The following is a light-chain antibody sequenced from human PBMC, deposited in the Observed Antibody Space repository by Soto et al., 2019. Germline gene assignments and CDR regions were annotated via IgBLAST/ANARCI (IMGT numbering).Light chain of an antibody. Sequence: QSALTEPRSVSGSPGQSVTISCTGTSSDVGGYNYVSWYQQYPGKAPKVIIYDVSKRPSGVPDRFSGSKSGNTASLTISGLXAEDEADYYCCSYAGSYTLWVFGGGTQLTVL. J-gene: IGLJ3*02. V-gene: IGLV2-11*01. CDR1: SSDVGGYNY. CDR3: CSYAGSYTLWV. CDR2: DVS.